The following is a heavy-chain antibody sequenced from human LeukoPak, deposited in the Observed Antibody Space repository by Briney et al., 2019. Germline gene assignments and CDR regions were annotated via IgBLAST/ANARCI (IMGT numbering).Heavy chain of an antibody. CDR2: IKSKTDGGTT. J-gene: IGHJ4*02. CDR3: TTGITMVRGVIHLIDY. D-gene: IGHD3-10*01. Sequence: PGGSLRLSCAASGFTFSNDWMSWVRQAPGKGLEWVGRIKSKTDGGTTDYAAPVKGRFTISRDDSKNTLYLQMNSLKTEDTAVYYCTTGITMVRGVIHLIDYWGQGTLVTVSS. CDR1: GFTFSNDW. V-gene: IGHV3-15*01.